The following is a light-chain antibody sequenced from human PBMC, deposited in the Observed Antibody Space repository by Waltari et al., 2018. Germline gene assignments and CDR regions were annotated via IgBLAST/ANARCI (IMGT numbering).Light chain of an antibody. V-gene: IGLV1-44*01. CDR3: ATWDDSVNGLL. CDR2: SNN. CDR1: GSNIGLNA. Sequence: QSVLTQPPSASGTPGQRITISCSGSGSNIGLNAVTWYQQVPGTAPRLLIYSNNQRPSGVPDRFSASKSGTSASLAISGLQSEDEGDYYCATWDDSVNGLLFGGGTELTV. J-gene: IGLJ2*01.